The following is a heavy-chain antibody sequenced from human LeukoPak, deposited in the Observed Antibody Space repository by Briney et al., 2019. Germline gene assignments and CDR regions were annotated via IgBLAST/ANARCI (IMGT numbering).Heavy chain of an antibody. CDR1: GFTLSIHA. CDR2: ISGSGGST. D-gene: IGHD4-23*01. Sequence: TGGSLRLSCAASGFTLSIHAISWVRPDPRQGMALVSAISGSGGSTYYADSVKRQFTISRDNAKNSLYLQMNSLRAEDTAFYYCARARGWEPYYFDLWGQSTLVTVSS. CDR3: ARARGWEPYYFDL. J-gene: IGHJ4*02. V-gene: IGHV3-23*01.